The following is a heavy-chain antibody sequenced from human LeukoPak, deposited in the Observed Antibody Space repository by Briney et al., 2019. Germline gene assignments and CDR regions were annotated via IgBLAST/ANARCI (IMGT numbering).Heavy chain of an antibody. CDR2: IYSGYST. Sequence: GGSLRLSCVVSGFIVSSNYMNWVRQAPGKGLEWVSVIYSGYSTYYSDSVKGRFTVSRDNSKNTVYLQMNSLRGEDTAVYYCARDSTSSYYFESWGQGTLVSVSS. J-gene: IGHJ4*02. V-gene: IGHV3-66*01. CDR3: ARDSTSSYYFES. D-gene: IGHD6-6*01. CDR1: GFIVSSNY.